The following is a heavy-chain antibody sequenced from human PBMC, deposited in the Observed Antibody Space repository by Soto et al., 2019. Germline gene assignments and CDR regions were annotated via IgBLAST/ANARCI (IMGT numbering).Heavy chain of an antibody. Sequence: SETLSLTCTVSGGPMSSGGYYWSWIRQHPGEGLEWIGYIYDSGTTYYNPSLKSRVTISVDTSKKQFSLKLNSVTAADTAVYYCARSAIGNWNYNALDIWGQGTMVTVSS. D-gene: IGHD1-7*01. CDR2: IYDSGTT. J-gene: IGHJ3*02. V-gene: IGHV4-31*03. CDR1: GGPMSSGGYY. CDR3: ARSAIGNWNYNALDI.